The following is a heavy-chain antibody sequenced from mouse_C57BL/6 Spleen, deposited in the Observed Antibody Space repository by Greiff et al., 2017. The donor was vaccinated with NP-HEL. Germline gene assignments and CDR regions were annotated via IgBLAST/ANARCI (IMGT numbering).Heavy chain of an antibody. CDR1: GYTFTSYW. D-gene: IGHD2-3*01. Sequence: VQLQQSGAELVKPGASVKMSCKASGYTFTSYWITWVKQRPGQGLEWIGDIYPGSGSTNYNEKFKSKATLTVDTSSSTAYMQLSSLTSEDSAVYYCARCYDGYCTWFAYWGQGTLVTVSA. V-gene: IGHV1-55*01. CDR3: ARCYDGYCTWFAY. CDR2: IYPGSGST. J-gene: IGHJ3*01.